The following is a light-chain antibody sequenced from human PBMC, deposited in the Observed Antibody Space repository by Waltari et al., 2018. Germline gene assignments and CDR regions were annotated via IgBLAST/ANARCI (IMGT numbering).Light chain of an antibody. CDR3: QQRRDWPLT. CDR1: LSVTNY. V-gene: IGKV3-11*01. Sequence: DIVLTPSPAILSLSPGERAYLSCRASLSVTNYLAWYQQNPGQAPRLLIYDTSNRATGIPARFSGSGFGTDFTLTISSLEPEDFAIYYCQQRRDWPLTFGGGTKVEIK. CDR2: DTS. J-gene: IGKJ4*01.